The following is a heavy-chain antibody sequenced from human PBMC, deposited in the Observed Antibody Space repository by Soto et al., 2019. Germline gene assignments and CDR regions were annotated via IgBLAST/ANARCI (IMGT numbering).Heavy chain of an antibody. CDR2: ISGSGGST. J-gene: IGHJ6*02. V-gene: IGHV3-23*01. D-gene: IGHD2-2*01. CDR1: GFTFSSYA. CDR3: AKDFNCSSTSCYPYYYYYGMDV. Sequence: EVQLLESGGGLVQPGGSLRLSCAASGFTFSSYAVSWVRQAPGKGLEWVSAISGSGGSTYYADSVKGRFTISRDNSKNTLYLQMNSLRAEDTAVYYCAKDFNCSSTSCYPYYYYYGMDVWGQGTTVTVSS.